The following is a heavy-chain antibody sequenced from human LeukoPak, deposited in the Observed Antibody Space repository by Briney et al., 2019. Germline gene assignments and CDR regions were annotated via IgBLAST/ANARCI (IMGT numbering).Heavy chain of an antibody. CDR2: LSGTGGST. CDR3: AKDSGVLRFLEWFLDAFDI. D-gene: IGHD3-3*01. Sequence: GGSLRLSCEASGFTFSRHAMSWVRQAPGKGLEWVSSLSGTGGSTYYADSVKGRLTVSRDNSRNMLYLEMNSLRAEDTAVYYCAKDSGVLRFLEWFLDAFDIWGQGTMVTVSS. J-gene: IGHJ3*02. CDR1: GFTFSRHA. V-gene: IGHV3-23*01.